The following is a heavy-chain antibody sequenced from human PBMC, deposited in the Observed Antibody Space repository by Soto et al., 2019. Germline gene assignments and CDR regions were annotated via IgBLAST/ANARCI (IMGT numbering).Heavy chain of an antibody. CDR3: ARGGFVVVTAMCAFDI. Sequence: QVQLVQSGAEVKKPGASVGVSCTTSGYNFTNYWMHWVRQAPGQGLEWMGIIKPIGGTTTYAQQFQGRFTMTRDTSTSTVYMELNSLRSDDTAIYYCARGGFVVVTAMCAFDIWGQGTMVTVSS. CDR2: IKPIGGTT. J-gene: IGHJ3*02. V-gene: IGHV1-46*01. CDR1: GYNFTNYW. D-gene: IGHD2-21*02.